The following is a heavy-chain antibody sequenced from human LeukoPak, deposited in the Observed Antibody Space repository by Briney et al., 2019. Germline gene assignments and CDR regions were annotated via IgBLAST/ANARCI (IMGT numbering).Heavy chain of an antibody. D-gene: IGHD2-15*01. CDR2: IYPGDSDT. J-gene: IGHJ4*02. CDR3: ARHISYCSGGSCYSHYFDY. Sequence: GESLKISCKGSGYSFTSYWIGWVRQMPGKGLEWMGIIYPGDSDTRYSPSFQGQVTISADKSISTAYLQWSSLKASDTAMYYCARHISYCSGGSCYSHYFDYWGQGTLVTVSS. CDR1: GYSFTSYW. V-gene: IGHV5-51*01.